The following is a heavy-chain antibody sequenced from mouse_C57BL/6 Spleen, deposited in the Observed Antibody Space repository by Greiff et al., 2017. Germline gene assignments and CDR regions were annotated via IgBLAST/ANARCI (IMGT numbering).Heavy chain of an antibody. CDR1: GFSLSTSGMG. V-gene: IGHV8-12*01. D-gene: IGHD1-1*01. J-gene: IGHJ1*03. CDR3: ARRGGTTVGESSYWYVDV. Sequence: QVTLKVSGPGILQSSQTLSLTCSFSGFSLSTSGMGVSWIRQPSGKGLEWLAHIYWDDDKRYNPSLKSRLTISKDTSRNQVFLKITSVDTADTATYDCARRGGTTVGESSYWYVDVCATGTTFTVSS. CDR2: IYWDDDK.